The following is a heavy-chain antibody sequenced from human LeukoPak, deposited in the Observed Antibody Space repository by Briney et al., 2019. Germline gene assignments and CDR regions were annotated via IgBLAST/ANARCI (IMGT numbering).Heavy chain of an antibody. CDR3: VRGDNRDQ. J-gene: IGHJ4*02. CDR2: ISKSSALK. V-gene: IGHV3-21*01. CDR1: GFTFSSYS. D-gene: IGHD2-2*01. Sequence: AGSLRLSCAASGFTFSSYSMNWVRQAPGKGLGYDSSISKSSALKYYAESVRGRFTISRDNAENSLYLDMNSLGAEDTAVYFCVRGDNRDQWGQVTLVTVSS.